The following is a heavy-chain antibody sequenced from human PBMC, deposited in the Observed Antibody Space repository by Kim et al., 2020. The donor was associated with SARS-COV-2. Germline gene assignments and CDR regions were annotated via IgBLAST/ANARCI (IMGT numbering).Heavy chain of an antibody. CDR1: GGSISSYY. V-gene: IGHV4-59*01. J-gene: IGHJ5*02. Sequence: SETLSLTCTVSGGSISSYYWSWIRQPPGKGLEWIGYIYYSGSTNYNPSLKSRVTIAVDTSKNQFSLKLSSVTAADTAVYYCAAGGSSSNWFDPWGQGTLVTVSS. D-gene: IGHD6-6*01. CDR3: AAGGSSSNWFDP. CDR2: IYYSGST.